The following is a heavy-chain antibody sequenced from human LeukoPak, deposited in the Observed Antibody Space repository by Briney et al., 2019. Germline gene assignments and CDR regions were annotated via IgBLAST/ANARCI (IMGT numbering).Heavy chain of an antibody. CDR2: INHSGST. J-gene: IGHJ4*02. D-gene: IGHD2-2*02. Sequence: PSETLSLTCAVYGGSFSGYYWSWIRQPPGKGLEWIGEINHSGSTNYNPSLKSRVTISVDTSKNQFSLKLSSVTAADTAVYYCAGGRRIVVVPAAIRARGRYFDYWGQGTLVTVSS. CDR1: GGSFSGYY. CDR3: AGGRRIVVVPAAIRARGRYFDY. V-gene: IGHV4-34*01.